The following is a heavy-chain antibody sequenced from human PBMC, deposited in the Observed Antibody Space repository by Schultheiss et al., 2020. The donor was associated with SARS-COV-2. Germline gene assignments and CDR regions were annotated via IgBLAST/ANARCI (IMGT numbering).Heavy chain of an antibody. CDR2: ISYDGSNK. D-gene: IGHD2-15*01. Sequence: GESLKISCVGSGLTVSSNYMSWVRQAPGKGLEWVAVISYDGSNKYYADSVKGRVTISRDNSKNTLFLQLNSLRREDTAVYYCAREKVVITAAGLDYWGQGALVTVAS. J-gene: IGHJ4*02. CDR1: GLTVSSNY. CDR3: AREKVVITAAGLDY. V-gene: IGHV3-30*03.